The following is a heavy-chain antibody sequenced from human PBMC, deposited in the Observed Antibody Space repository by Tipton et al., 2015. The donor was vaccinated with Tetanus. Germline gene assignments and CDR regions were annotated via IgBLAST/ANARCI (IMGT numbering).Heavy chain of an antibody. Sequence: LSLTCAASGFTFSIYGMYWVRQAPGKGLEWVAFISYDGSTEYYAKSVKGRFTISRDNSKHTLYLQMNSLGPEGTAVYYCAKDLRYLSSWHDSWGQGALVTVSS. V-gene: IGHV3-30*05. D-gene: IGHD6-13*01. CDR1: GFTFSIYG. CDR2: ISYDGSTE. J-gene: IGHJ5*01. CDR3: AKDLRYLSSWHDS.